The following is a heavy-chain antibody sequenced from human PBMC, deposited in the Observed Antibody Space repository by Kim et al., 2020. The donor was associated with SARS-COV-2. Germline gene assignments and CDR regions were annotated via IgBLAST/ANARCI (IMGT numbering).Heavy chain of an antibody. J-gene: IGHJ4*02. CDR3: VLALVTDDGSFDY. CDR2: LYYSGNT. CDR1: GGSISSSTYY. D-gene: IGHD2-21*02. Sequence: SETLSLTCTVSGGSISSSTYYWGWIRQPPGKGLEWIGSLYYSGNTYYNPSLKSRATIAVDTSKNQFSLKLNSVTAADTAIYYCVLALVTDDGSFDYWGQG. V-gene: IGHV4-39*01.